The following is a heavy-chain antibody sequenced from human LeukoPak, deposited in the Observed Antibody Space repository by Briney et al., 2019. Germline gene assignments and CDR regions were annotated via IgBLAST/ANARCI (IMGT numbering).Heavy chain of an antibody. CDR2: ISAYNGNT. CDR3: ARTPAGLAFALDI. D-gene: IGHD3-3*02. J-gene: IGHJ3*02. Sequence: ASVKVSCKASGYTFTSYGITWVRQAPGQGLDWIGWISAYNGNTNYAQKVQGRVTMTTDTSTTTAYMELRSLRSDDTAVYYCARTPAGLAFALDIWGQGTMVTVSS. V-gene: IGHV1-18*01. CDR1: GYTFTSYG.